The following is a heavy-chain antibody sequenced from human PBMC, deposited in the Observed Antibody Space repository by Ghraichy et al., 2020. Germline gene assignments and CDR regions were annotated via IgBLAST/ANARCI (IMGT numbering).Heavy chain of an antibody. J-gene: IGHJ4*02. CDR1: GGSFSGYY. Sequence: TLSLTCAVYGGSFSGYYWSWIRQPPGKGLEWIGEINHSGSTNYNPSLKSRVTISVDPSKNQFSLKLSPVTAADTAGYYCARGGVAARPFDYWGQGTLVTVSS. CDR2: INHSGST. V-gene: IGHV4-34*01. CDR3: ARGGVAARPFDY. D-gene: IGHD6-6*01.